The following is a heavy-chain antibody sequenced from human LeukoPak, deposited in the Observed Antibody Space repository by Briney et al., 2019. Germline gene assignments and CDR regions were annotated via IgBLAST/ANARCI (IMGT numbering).Heavy chain of an antibody. CDR1: GFTFSDHY. Sequence: PGGSLRLSCVASGFTFSDHYMDWVRQAPGKGLEWVGRSRNKANSYTTEYAASVKGRFTISRDDSRKSLYLQMNSLEIEDTAVYYCARDLDGVNPDYWGQGAPVTVSS. CDR2: SRNKANSYTT. CDR3: ARDLDGVNPDY. J-gene: IGHJ4*02. V-gene: IGHV3-72*01. D-gene: IGHD1-14*01.